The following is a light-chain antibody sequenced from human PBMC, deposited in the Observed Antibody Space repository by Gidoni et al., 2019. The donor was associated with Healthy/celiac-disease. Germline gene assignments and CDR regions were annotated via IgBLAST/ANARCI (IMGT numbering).Light chain of an antibody. CDR1: SIGSKS. CDR3: QVWDSSSDHWV. Sequence: SYVLTPPPSVSVAPGHTARITRGGNSIGSKSVHWYQQKPGQAPVLVVYDDSDRPSGIPERFSGSNSGNTATLTISRVEAGDEADYYCQVWDSSSDHWVFGGGTKLTVL. V-gene: IGLV3-21*02. CDR2: DDS. J-gene: IGLJ3*02.